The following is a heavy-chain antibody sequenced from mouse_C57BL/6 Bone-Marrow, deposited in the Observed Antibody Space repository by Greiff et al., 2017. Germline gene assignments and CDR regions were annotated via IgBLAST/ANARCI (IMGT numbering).Heavy chain of an antibody. Sequence: VQLQQSGAELARPGASVKLSCKASGYTFTSYGISWVKQRTGQGLEWIGEIYPRSGDTYYNEKFKGKATLTADKSSSSAYMELRSLTSEDSAVYFCARTDYGRAWFAYWGQGTLVTVSA. CDR2: IYPRSGDT. D-gene: IGHD1-1*01. V-gene: IGHV1-81*01. CDR1: GYTFTSYG. CDR3: ARTDYGRAWFAY. J-gene: IGHJ3*01.